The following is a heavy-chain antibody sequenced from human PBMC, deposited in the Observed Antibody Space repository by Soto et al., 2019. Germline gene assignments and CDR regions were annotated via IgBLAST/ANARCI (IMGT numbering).Heavy chain of an antibody. D-gene: IGHD4-17*01. V-gene: IGHV3-23*01. CDR1: GFTFSSYA. CDR2: ISGGGGSS. J-gene: IGHJ4*02. CDR3: ASRGYGDYNYYFDY. Sequence: GGSLRLSCAASGFTFSSYAMSWVRQAPGEGLEWVSSISGGGGSSYYADSVKGRFTISRDNSKNTLYLQMNSLRAEDTAVYYCASRGYGDYNYYFDYWGQGT.